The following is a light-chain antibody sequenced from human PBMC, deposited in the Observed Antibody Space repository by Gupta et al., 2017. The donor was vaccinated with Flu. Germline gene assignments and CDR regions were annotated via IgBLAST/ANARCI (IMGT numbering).Light chain of an antibody. V-gene: IGKV3-11*01. CDR1: QSVSSY. CDR3: QQRANWPLT. Sequence: GEGATLSCRASQSVSSYVAWSQQKPGQAPRLLIYDASNMATGIPARFSGGGSGTEFTLTISSLEPEDFATYYCQQRANWPLTFGGGTKVEIK. CDR2: DAS. J-gene: IGKJ4*01.